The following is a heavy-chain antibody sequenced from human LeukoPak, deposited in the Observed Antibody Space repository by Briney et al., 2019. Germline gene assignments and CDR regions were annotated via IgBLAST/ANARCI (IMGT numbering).Heavy chain of an antibody. CDR1: GFTSVNYW. Sequence: GGSMRLSCVASGFTSVNYWLHWIRQAPGKGPEWVSRIDDDGTDTHYAVSVKGRFTISRDNAQNTLYLQMNSLRGEDTTVYYCARGMLSSAGYHWYYYMDVWGKGAMVTVSS. CDR2: IDDDGTDT. V-gene: IGHV3-74*01. CDR3: ARGMLSSAGYHWYYYMDV. D-gene: IGHD3-3*01. J-gene: IGHJ6*03.